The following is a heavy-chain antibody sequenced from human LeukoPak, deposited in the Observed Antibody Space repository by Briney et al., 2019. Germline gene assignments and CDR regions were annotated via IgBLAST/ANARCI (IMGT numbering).Heavy chain of an antibody. CDR2: INTNTGNP. D-gene: IGHD3-16*01. CDR1: GYTFNSHG. V-gene: IGHV7-4-1*02. CDR3: ARLRGREYFDY. Sequence: ASVKVSCKASGYTFNSHGISWVRQAPGQGLEWMGWINTNTGNPTYAQGFTGRFVFSLDTSVSTAYLQISSLKAEDTAVYYCARLRGREYFDYWGQGTLVTVSS. J-gene: IGHJ4*02.